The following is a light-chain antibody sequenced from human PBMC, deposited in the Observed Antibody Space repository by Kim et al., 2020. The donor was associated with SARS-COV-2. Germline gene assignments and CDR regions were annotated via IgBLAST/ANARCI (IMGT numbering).Light chain of an antibody. Sequence: QSALTQPASVSGSPGQSITISCTGTSSDVGGYNYVSWYQQHPGKAPKLMIYDVSNRPSGVSNRFSGSKSGNTASLTISGLQAEDEADYYCSSYTSSSPYVFGTGNKFT. J-gene: IGLJ1*01. V-gene: IGLV2-14*03. CDR2: DVS. CDR1: SSDVGGYNY. CDR3: SSYTSSSPYV.